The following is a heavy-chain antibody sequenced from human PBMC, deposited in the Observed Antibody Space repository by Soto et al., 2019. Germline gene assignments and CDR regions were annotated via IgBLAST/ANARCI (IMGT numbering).Heavy chain of an antibody. J-gene: IGHJ5*02. V-gene: IGHV4-31*03. D-gene: IGHD6-13*01. Sequence: QVQLQESGPGLVKPSQNLSLTCTVSGSSFSSGAYYWSWVRRHPGMGLEWIGYINYRGTTYYNPSFKSRLTISVEASMNQFSLTLSSVTAADTAVYYCARLSATGTRWFDTWGQGTLVTVSS. CDR2: INYRGTT. CDR3: ARLSATGTRWFDT. CDR1: GSSFSSGAYY.